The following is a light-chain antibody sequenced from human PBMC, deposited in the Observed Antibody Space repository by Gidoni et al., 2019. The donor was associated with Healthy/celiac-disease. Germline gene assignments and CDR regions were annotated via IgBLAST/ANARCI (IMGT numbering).Light chain of an antibody. CDR3: QQRSNWPSGFT. V-gene: IGKV3-11*01. CDR2: DAS. Sequence: EIVLTQSPATLSLSPGERATLSCRASQSVSSYLAWYQQKPGQAPRLLIYDASNRATGIPARFSGSGSGTDFTLTISSLEPEDFAVYYCQQRSNWPSGFTFXGXTKVEIK. J-gene: IGKJ4*01. CDR1: QSVSSY.